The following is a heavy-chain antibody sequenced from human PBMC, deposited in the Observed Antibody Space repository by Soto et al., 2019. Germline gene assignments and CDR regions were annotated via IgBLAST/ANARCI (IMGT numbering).Heavy chain of an antibody. Sequence: SETLSLTCTVSGGSIGSYYWSWIRQPPGKGLEWIGYIYYSGSTNYNPSLKSRVTISVDTSKNQFSLKLSSVTAADTAVYYCARALDIVAHGMDVWGQGTTVTAP. CDR2: IYYSGST. J-gene: IGHJ6*02. CDR3: ARALDIVAHGMDV. CDR1: GGSIGSYY. D-gene: IGHD2-15*01. V-gene: IGHV4-59*01.